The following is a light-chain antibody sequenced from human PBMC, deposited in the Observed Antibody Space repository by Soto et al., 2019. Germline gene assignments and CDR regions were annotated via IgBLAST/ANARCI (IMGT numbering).Light chain of an antibody. CDR2: DAA. CDR1: QNVTNY. V-gene: IGKV3-11*01. CDR3: QPRSTRPGEI. Sequence: IVFTQSPVNLSLSPGERATLSCRASQNVTNYLALYQQKPGQAPRLLIYDAANRATGTPARFSGRGYQTDFRLTISRRELDDFAVYACQPRSTRPGEIFGRGTKLESK. J-gene: IGKJ2*01.